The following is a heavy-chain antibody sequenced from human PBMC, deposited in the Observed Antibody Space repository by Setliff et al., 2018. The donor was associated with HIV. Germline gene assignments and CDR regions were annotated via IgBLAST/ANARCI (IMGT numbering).Heavy chain of an antibody. D-gene: IGHD3-3*01. Sequence: LSLTCAVYGGSFSGFYWSWIRQAPGRGLEWIGEINHSGKTNYNPSLKSRITLSVDTSENQFALKLASVTAADTAVYYCARGFTIFGVGFSADPTGNWFDPWGQGTLVTVSS. CDR1: GGSFSGFY. CDR3: ARGFTIFGVGFSADPTGNWFDP. CDR2: INHSGKT. V-gene: IGHV4-34*01. J-gene: IGHJ5*02.